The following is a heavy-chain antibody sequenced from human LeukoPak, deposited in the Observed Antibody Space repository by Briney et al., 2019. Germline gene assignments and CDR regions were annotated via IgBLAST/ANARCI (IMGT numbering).Heavy chain of an antibody. Sequence: GGSLRLSCAASGFSLSDFGTHWVRQAPGKGLEWVADMSSDERNQYYADSVQGRFTLSRDNSRNTLFLQMNSLRVEDTAVYYCAIGGLTTIDYWGQGTLVTVSS. J-gene: IGHJ4*02. V-gene: IGHV3-30*03. D-gene: IGHD2-21*02. CDR3: AIGGLTTIDY. CDR2: MSSDERNQ. CDR1: GFSLSDFG.